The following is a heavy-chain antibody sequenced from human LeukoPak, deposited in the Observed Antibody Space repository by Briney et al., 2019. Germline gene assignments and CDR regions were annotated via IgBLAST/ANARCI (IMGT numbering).Heavy chain of an antibody. J-gene: IGHJ6*02. CDR3: ARVGTGYDYDYYGMDV. Sequence: GGSLSLSCAASGFTVSSNYMSWVRQAPGKGLEWVSVIYSGGSTYYADSVKGRFTISRDNSKNTLYLQMNSLRAEDTAVYYCARVGTGYDYDYYGMDVWGQGTTVTVSS. CDR1: GFTVSSNY. V-gene: IGHV3-66*02. D-gene: IGHD5-12*01. CDR2: IYSGGST.